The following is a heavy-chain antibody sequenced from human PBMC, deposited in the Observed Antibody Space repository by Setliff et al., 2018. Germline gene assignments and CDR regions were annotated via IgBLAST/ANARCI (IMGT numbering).Heavy chain of an antibody. D-gene: IGHD6-19*01. Sequence: PGGSLRLSCAASGFTFSGYAMSWVRQAPGKGLEWVSTISGRADDTYYADSVKGRFTISRDNSRNTLFLQMNSLRAEDTAVYFCAKDIRFMSRGGDYWGQGTLVTVSS. CDR1: GFTFSGYA. J-gene: IGHJ4*02. CDR3: AKDIRFMSRGGDY. V-gene: IGHV3-23*01. CDR2: ISGRADDT.